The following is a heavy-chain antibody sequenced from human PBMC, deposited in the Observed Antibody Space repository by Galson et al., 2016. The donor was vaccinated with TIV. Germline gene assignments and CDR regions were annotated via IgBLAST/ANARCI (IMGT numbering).Heavy chain of an antibody. CDR2: ISHSGTTI. V-gene: IGHV3-11*01. Sequence: SLRLSCAASGFSFSDYYMTWIRQAPGKGLEWVSYISHSGTTIYYADSVKGRFTISRDNAKNSLHLQMNSLRAEDTAVYYCARVSVAGDYRGGDGAFDIWGLGTMVSVSS. CDR3: ARVSVAGDYRGGDGAFDI. CDR1: GFSFSDYY. J-gene: IGHJ3*02. D-gene: IGHD4-17*01.